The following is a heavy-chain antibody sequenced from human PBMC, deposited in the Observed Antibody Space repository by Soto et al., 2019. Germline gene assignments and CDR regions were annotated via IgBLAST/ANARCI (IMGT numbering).Heavy chain of an antibody. J-gene: IGHJ6*02. D-gene: IGHD3-10*01. CDR1: GYTFTSYD. CDR3: ARSYYYGSGSPPVYYYYGMDV. CDR2: IIPILGIA. Sequence: SVKVSCKASGYTFTSYDISWVRQAPGQGLEWMGRIIPILGIANYAQKFQGRVTITADKSTSTAYMELSSLRSEDTAVYYCARSYYYGSGSPPVYYYYGMDVWGQGTTVTVSS. V-gene: IGHV1-69*04.